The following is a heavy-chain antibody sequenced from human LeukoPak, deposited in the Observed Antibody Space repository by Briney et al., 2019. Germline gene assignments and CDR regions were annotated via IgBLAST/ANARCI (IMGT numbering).Heavy chain of an antibody. CDR1: GFTFSSYA. J-gene: IGHJ4*02. CDR3: ARDPMVVTANSIPRYFDY. Sequence: PGGSLRLSCAASGFTFSSYAMSWVRQAPGKGLEWVSAISGSGGSTYYAGSVKGRFTISRDNSKNTLYLQMNSLRAEDTAVYYCARDPMVVTANSIPRYFDYWGQGTLVTVSS. D-gene: IGHD2-21*02. V-gene: IGHV3-23*01. CDR2: ISGSGGST.